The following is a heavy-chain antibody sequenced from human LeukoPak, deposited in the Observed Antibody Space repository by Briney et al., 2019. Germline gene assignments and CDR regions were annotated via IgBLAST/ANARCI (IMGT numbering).Heavy chain of an antibody. CDR1: GFTFSTYS. CDR3: AKDMVGVGQQLVPDAFDI. CDR2: ISGSGGST. D-gene: IGHD6-13*01. Sequence: PGGSLRLSCAASGFTFSTYSINWVRQAPGKGLEWVSAISGSGGSTYYADSVKGRFTISRDNSKNTLYLQMNSLRAEDTAVYYCAKDMVGVGQQLVPDAFDIWGQGTMVTVSS. V-gene: IGHV3-23*01. J-gene: IGHJ3*02.